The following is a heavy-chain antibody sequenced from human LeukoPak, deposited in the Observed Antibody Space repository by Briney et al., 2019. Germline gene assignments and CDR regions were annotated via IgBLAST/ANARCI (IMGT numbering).Heavy chain of an antibody. V-gene: IGHV3-53*01. Sequence: GGSLRLSCAASGFTVSSNYMSWVRQAPGKGLEWVSVIYSGGSTYYADSVKGRFTISRDNAENSMYLQMNSLRVEDTAVYYCTSWGDTTAEYFQRWGQGTLVTVSS. CDR2: IYSGGST. CDR3: TSWGDTTAEYFQR. J-gene: IGHJ1*01. CDR1: GFTVSSNY. D-gene: IGHD2-21*02.